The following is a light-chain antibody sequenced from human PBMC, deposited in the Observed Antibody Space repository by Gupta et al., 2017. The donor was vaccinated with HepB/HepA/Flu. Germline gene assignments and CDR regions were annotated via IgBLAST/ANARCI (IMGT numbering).Light chain of an antibody. V-gene: IGLV1-40*01. CDR3: QSFDNSLTAVV. J-gene: IGLJ2*01. Sequence: QSVLTQPPSVSGAPGRRVTISCTGSRSNIGAHYDVNWYQHLPGTAPKLLIYANSNRPSGVPDRFSGSKSATSASLAITGLQAEDEADYYCQSFDNSLTAVVFGGGTKLTVL. CDR1: RSNIGAHYD. CDR2: ANS.